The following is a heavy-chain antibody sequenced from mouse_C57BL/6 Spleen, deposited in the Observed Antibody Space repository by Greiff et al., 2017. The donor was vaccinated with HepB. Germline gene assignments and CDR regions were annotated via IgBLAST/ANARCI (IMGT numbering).Heavy chain of an antibody. Sequence: EVKLMESGGGLVKPGGSLKLSCAASGFTFSDYGMHWVRQAPEKGLEWVAYISSGSSTIYYADTVKGRFTISRDNAKNTLFLQMTSLRSEDTAMYYCAGGHYYGSSYVSFAYWGQGTLVTVSA. V-gene: IGHV5-17*01. J-gene: IGHJ3*01. CDR3: AGGHYYGSSYVSFAY. CDR2: ISSGSSTI. D-gene: IGHD1-1*01. CDR1: GFTFSDYG.